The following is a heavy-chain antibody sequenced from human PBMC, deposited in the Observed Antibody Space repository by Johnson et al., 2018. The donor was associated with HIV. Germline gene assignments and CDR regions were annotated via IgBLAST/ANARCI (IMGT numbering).Heavy chain of an antibody. CDR3: AKGDYNFWGGDAFDI. J-gene: IGHJ3*02. V-gene: IGHV3-30*02. CDR2: IRYDGSNK. D-gene: IGHD3-3*01. Sequence: VQLVESGGGVVQPGRSLRLSCAASGFTFSNYWMSWVRQAPGKGLEWVAFIRYDGSNKYYADSVKGRFTISRDNSKNTLYLQMNSLRAEDTAVYYCAKGDYNFWGGDAFDIWGQGTMVTVSS. CDR1: GFTFSNYW.